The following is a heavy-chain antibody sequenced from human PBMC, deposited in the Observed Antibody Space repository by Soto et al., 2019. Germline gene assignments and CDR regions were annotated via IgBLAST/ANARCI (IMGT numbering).Heavy chain of an antibody. CDR2: ISSGSSYI. D-gene: IGHD3-9*01. CDR3: AAETPYDILTGYSSGDY. V-gene: IGHV3-21*01. J-gene: IGHJ4*02. CDR1: GFTFSSYS. Sequence: GGSLRLSCAASGFTFSSYSMNWVRQAPGKGLEWVSSISSGSSYIYYADSVKGRFTISRDNAKNSLYLQMNSLRAEDTAVYYCAAETPYDILTGYSSGDYWGQGTLVTVSS.